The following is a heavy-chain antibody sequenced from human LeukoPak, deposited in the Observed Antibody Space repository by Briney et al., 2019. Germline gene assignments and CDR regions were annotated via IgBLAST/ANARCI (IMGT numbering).Heavy chain of an antibody. D-gene: IGHD2-2*01. CDR3: AKSKTTSWSDFDY. J-gene: IGHJ4*02. Sequence: GGSLRLSCAASGFTFSSYAMSWVRQAPGKGLEWVSAISGGGGTTYYADSVKGRFTISRDNSKNTLSLQMNGLRAEDTAVYYCAKSKTTSWSDFDYWGQGTLVTVSS. CDR1: GFTFSSYA. V-gene: IGHV3-23*01. CDR2: ISGGGGTT.